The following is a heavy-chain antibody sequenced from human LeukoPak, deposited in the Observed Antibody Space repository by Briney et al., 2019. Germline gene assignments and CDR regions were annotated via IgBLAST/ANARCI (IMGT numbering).Heavy chain of an antibody. Sequence: ASVKVSCKASGYTFTSYYMHWVRQAPGQGLEWMGLINHSGSSTSYAQKFQGRVTITADESTSTAYMELSSLRSEDTAVYYCARGGAYCSGGSCPSAGSWFDPWGQGTLVTVSS. V-gene: IGHV1-46*01. CDR2: INHSGSST. J-gene: IGHJ5*02. CDR1: GYTFTSYY. CDR3: ARGGAYCSGGSCPSAGSWFDP. D-gene: IGHD2-15*01.